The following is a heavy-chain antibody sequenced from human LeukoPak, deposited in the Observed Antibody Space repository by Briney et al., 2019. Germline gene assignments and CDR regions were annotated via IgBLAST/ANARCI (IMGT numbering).Heavy chain of an antibody. Sequence: GGSLRLSCAASGFTFSSYGMHWVRQAPGKGLEWVAVIWYDGSNKYYADSVKGRFTISRDNSKNTLYLQMNSLKVEDTAAYYCTRDEAAAANWGQGTLVTVSS. CDR3: TRDEAAAAN. CDR1: GFTFSSYG. CDR2: IWYDGSNK. V-gene: IGHV3-33*01. J-gene: IGHJ4*02. D-gene: IGHD6-13*01.